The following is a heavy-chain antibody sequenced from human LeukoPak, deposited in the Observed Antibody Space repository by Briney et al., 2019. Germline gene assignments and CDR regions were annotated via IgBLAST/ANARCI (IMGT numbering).Heavy chain of an antibody. CDR1: GYTFTSYY. CDR3: ARSILWFGELLSYFDY. CDR2: IIPIFGTA. D-gene: IGHD3-10*01. Sequence: SVKVSCKASGYTFTSYYMHWVRQAPGQGLEWMGGIIPIFGTANYAQKFQGRVTITADKSTSTAYMELSSLRSEDTAVYYCARSILWFGELLSYFDYWGQGTLVTVSS. V-gene: IGHV1-69*06. J-gene: IGHJ4*02.